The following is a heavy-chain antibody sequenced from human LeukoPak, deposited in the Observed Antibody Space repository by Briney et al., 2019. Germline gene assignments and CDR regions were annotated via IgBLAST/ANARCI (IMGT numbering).Heavy chain of an antibody. J-gene: IGHJ4*02. CDR1: GDSISNYY. Sequence: SETLSLTCTVSGDSISNYYWSWIRQPAGKGLEWIGRIYTSGSTNYNPSLESRVTISKDTSKNQFSLKLSSVTAADTAVYYCGREKYWSEVDYWGQGTLVTVSS. CDR2: IYTSGST. D-gene: IGHD3-3*01. CDR3: GREKYWSEVDY. V-gene: IGHV4-4*07.